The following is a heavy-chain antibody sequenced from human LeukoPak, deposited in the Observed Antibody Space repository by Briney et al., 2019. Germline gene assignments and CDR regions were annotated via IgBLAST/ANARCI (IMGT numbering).Heavy chain of an antibody. CDR2: ISSNSSYI. CDR1: GLPFSSYS. D-gene: IGHD3-10*01. CDR3: ATRYYYGSGSYVDY. J-gene: IGHJ4*02. V-gene: IGHV3-21*01. Sequence: GGSLRLPCAASGLPFSSYSMNWVRQAPGKGLEWVSSISSNSSYIDYADSVKGRFTSSKNNAKNPLYLQMNSLRAEDRAVYYCATRYYYGSGSYVDYWGQRTLVTVSS.